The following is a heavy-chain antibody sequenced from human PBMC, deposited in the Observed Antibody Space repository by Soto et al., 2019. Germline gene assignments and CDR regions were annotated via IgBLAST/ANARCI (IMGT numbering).Heavy chain of an antibody. V-gene: IGHV4-34*01. D-gene: IGHD5-12*01. CDR3: ARGRRIVATNYYYYGMDV. CDR1: GGSFSGYY. J-gene: IGHJ6*02. Sequence: SSETLSLTCAVYGGSFSGYYWSWIRQPPGKGLEWIGEINHSGSTNYTPSLKSRVTISVDTSKNQFSLKLSSVTAADTAVYYCARGRRIVATNYYYYGMDVWGQGTTVTVS. CDR2: INHSGST.